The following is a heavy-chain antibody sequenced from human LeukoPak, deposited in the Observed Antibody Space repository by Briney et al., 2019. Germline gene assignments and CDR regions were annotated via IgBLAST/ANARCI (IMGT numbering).Heavy chain of an antibody. V-gene: IGHV3-15*04. CDR3: TTEGQQMESSGFDF. CDR1: GLIFRDAW. J-gene: IGHJ4*02. CDR2: IANKINSERK. D-gene: IGHD6-13*01. Sequence: PGGSLRLSCAASGLIFRDAWMGWVRQAPGKGLEWVGRIANKINSERKDYAAPVRGRFSISRDDSENTLYLQMNGLQTEETGVYYCTTEGQQMESSGFDFWGGATAVTVSS.